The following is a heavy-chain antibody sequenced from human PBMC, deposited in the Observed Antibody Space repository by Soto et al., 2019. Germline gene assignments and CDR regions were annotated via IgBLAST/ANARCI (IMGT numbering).Heavy chain of an antibody. CDR1: GYTFTSYA. CDR3: ATLWFGTTYYYGMDV. CDR2: INAGNGNT. J-gene: IGHJ6*02. D-gene: IGHD3-10*01. Sequence: GASVKVSCKASGYTFTSYAMHWVRQAPGQRLEWMGWINAGNGNTKYSQKFQGRVTITRDTSASTAYMELSSLRSEDTAVYYCATLWFGTTYYYGMDVWGQGTTVTVS. V-gene: IGHV1-3*01.